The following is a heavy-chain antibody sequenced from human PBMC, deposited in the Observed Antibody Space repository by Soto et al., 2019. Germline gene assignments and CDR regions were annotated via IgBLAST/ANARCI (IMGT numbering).Heavy chain of an antibody. CDR1: GFTFSSYA. J-gene: IGHJ3*02. V-gene: IGHV3-23*01. Sequence: EVQLLESGGGLVQPGGSLRLSCAASGFTFSSYAMSWFGQAPGKGLEWAPAISGSGGTTYYADSVKGRFTFSRDNSKNTLYLQMNSLRAEDTAVYYCAKTANGWFSAFDIWGQGTMVTVSS. D-gene: IGHD6-19*01. CDR3: AKTANGWFSAFDI. CDR2: ISGSGGTT.